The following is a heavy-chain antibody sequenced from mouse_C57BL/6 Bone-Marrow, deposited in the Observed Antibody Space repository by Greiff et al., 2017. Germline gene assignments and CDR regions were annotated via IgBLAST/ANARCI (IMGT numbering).Heavy chain of an antibody. CDR2: ISDGGSYT. Sequence: EVQLVESGGGLVKPGGSLKLSCAASGFTFSSYAMSWVRQTPEKRLEWVATISDGGSYTYYPDNVKGRFTISRDNAKNNLYLQMSHLKSEDTARYYCARERDGYYDAMDYWGQGTSVTVSS. CDR3: ARERDGYYDAMDY. CDR1: GFTFSSYA. D-gene: IGHD2-3*01. V-gene: IGHV5-4*01. J-gene: IGHJ4*01.